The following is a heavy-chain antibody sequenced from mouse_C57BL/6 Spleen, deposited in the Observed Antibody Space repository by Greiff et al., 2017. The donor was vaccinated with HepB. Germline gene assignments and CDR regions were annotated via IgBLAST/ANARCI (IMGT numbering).Heavy chain of an antibody. Sequence: VQLQQPGAELVMPGASVKLSCKASGYTFTSYWMHWVKQRPGQGLEWIGEIDPSDSYTNYNQKFKGKSTLTVDKSSSTAYMQLSSLTSEDSAVSDYARGGDYCGNFDYWGQGTTLTVSS. V-gene: IGHV1-69*01. CDR2: IDPSDSYT. J-gene: IGHJ2*01. D-gene: IGHD1-2*01. CDR1: GYTFTSYW. CDR3: ARGGDYCGNFDY.